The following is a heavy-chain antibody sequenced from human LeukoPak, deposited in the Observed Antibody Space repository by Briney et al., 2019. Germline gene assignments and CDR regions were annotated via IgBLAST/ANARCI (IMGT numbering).Heavy chain of an antibody. D-gene: IGHD2-15*01. J-gene: IGHJ5*02. CDR3: ARRLGCANKTSCYNWFDP. CDR1: GYTFTSFD. Sequence: ASVKVSCKASGYTFTSFDINWVRQATGQGPEWMGWMNPKSGNRGYAQNFQGRVSMTRTTSINTAYMELSSLRSEDPAVYYCARRLGCANKTSCYNWFDPWGQGTLVTVSS. V-gene: IGHV1-8*01. CDR2: MNPKSGNR.